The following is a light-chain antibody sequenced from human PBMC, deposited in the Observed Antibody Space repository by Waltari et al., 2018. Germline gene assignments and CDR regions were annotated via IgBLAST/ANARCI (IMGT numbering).Light chain of an antibody. CDR2: EDY. CDR3: QSFDQTSEV. CDR1: GGSIDSSY. J-gene: IGLJ3*02. V-gene: IGLV6-57*03. Sequence: FLLTQPHSVSESPGKTVTISCTRSGGSIDSSYVQWYQQRPGSAPTTVIYEDYRRPSGVPDRFSGSLDSSSNSASLTISGLRTEDEADYYCQSFDQTSEVFGGGTKVTVL.